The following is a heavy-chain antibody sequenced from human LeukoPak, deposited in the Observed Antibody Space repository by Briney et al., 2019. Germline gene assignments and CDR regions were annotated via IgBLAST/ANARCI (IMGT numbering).Heavy chain of an antibody. Sequence: GSLRLSCAASGFTFSSYWMRWVRQAPGKGLEWIGEIHPGGSTSYNPSLKSRVTISIDKSKNQFSLRMSSVTGADTAVYYCARSRDTTNYYGMDVWGQGTTVTVSS. J-gene: IGHJ6*02. CDR1: GFTFSSYW. D-gene: IGHD1-26*01. CDR2: IHPGGST. V-gene: IGHV4-4*02. CDR3: ARSRDTTNYYGMDV.